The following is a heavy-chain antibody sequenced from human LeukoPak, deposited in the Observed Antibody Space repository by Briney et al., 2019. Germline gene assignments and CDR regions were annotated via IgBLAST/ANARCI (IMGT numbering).Heavy chain of an antibody. D-gene: IGHD2-2*02. CDR1: GYTFTSYG. CDR2: ISAYNGNT. Sequence: ASVKVSCKASGYTFTSYGISWVRQAPGQGLEWMGWISAYNGNTNYAQKLQGRVTMTTDTSTSTAYMELRSPRSDDTAVYYCARVSSWGSTVPAAISLWGQGTLVTVSS. J-gene: IGHJ4*02. V-gene: IGHV1-18*01. CDR3: ARVSSWGSTVPAAISL.